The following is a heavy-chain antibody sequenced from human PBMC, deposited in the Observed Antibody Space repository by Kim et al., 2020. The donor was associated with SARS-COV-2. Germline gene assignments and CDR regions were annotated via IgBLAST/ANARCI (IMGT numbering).Heavy chain of an antibody. CDR3: AREVRSGWFDP. Sequence: TNDHPPLKSRVTISVDTSKNQFSLRLSSVTAADTAVYYCAREVRSGWFDPWGQGTLVTVSS. CDR2: T. D-gene: IGHD2-21*01. J-gene: IGHJ5*02. V-gene: IGHV4-59*01.